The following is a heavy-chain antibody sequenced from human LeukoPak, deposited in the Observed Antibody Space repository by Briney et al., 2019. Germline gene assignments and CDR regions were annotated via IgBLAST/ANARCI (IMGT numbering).Heavy chain of an antibody. J-gene: IGHJ6*02. D-gene: IGHD6-19*01. CDR3: ARHILKYSSGWYYYYGMDV. V-gene: IGHV4-34*01. CDR2: INHSGST. CDR1: GGSFSGYY. Sequence: SETLSLTCAVYGGSFSGYYWSWIRQPPGKGLEWIGEINHSGSTNYNPSLKSRVTISVDTSKNQFSLKLSSVTAADTAVYYCARHILKYSSGWYYYYGMDVWGQGTTVTVSS.